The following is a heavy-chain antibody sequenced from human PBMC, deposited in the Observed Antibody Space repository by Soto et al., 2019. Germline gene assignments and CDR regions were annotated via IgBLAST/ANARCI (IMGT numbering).Heavy chain of an antibody. Sequence: QPGGSLRLSCAASGFAFSSYGMSWVRQAPGKGLEWISFIYSSGTTYYADSVKGRFIISRDNSKNTVSLQMNSLRAEDTAVYYCARVNPPYPWGQGTLVTVSS. CDR3: ARVNPPYP. V-gene: IGHV3-53*01. CDR2: IYSSGTT. J-gene: IGHJ5*02. CDR1: GFAFSSYG.